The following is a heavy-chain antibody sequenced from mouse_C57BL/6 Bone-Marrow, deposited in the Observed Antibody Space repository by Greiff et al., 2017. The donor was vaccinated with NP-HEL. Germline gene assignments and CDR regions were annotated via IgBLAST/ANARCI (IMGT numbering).Heavy chain of an antibody. V-gene: IGHV14-4*01. J-gene: IGHJ1*03. Sequence: EVKLEESGAELVRPGASVKLSCTASGFNIKDDYMHWVKQRPEQGLEWIGWIDPENGDTDYVSKFQGKATITADTSSNTAYLQLSSLTSEDTAVYYCTTEKGFYWYFDVWGTGTTVTVSA. CDR2: IDPENGDT. D-gene: IGHD3-3*01. CDR1: GFNIKDDY. CDR3: TTEKGFYWYFDV.